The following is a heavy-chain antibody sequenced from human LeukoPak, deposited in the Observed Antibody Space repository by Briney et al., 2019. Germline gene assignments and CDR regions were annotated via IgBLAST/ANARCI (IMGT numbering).Heavy chain of an antibody. V-gene: IGHV4-39*07. J-gene: IGHJ4*02. D-gene: IGHD1-26*01. Sequence: SETLSLTCTVSGGSISSSSYYWGWIRQPPGKGLEWIGSIYYSGSTYYNPSLKSRVTISVDTSTSQFSLKLSSVTAADTAVYYCATTTIRLGYWGQGTLVTVSS. CDR2: IYYSGST. CDR1: GGSISSSSYY. CDR3: ATTTIRLGY.